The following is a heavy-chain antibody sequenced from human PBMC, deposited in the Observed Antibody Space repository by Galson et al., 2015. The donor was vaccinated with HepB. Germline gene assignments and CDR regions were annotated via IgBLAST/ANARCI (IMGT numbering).Heavy chain of an antibody. J-gene: IGHJ4*02. CDR3: ALSRIGSYGPFYYFDY. V-gene: IGHV1-18*04. CDR2: ISAYNGNT. D-gene: IGHD1-26*01. CDR1: GYTFTSYG. Sequence: SVKVSCKASGYTFTSYGISWVRQAPGQGLEWMGWISAYNGNTNYAQKLQGRVTMTTDTSTSTAYMELRSLRSDDTAVYYCALSRIGSYGPFYYFDYWGQGTLVTVSS.